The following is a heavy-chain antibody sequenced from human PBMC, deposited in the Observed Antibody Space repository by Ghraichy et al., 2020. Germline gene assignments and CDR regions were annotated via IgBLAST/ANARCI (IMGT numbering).Heavy chain of an antibody. CDR2: IYNTGST. CDR1: GVSFSTYY. V-gene: IGHV4-59*01. CDR3: ARETFRYWGGGSCYGYFDY. Sequence: SETLSLTCTVSGVSFSTYYWSWIRQPPRKGLEWIGYIYNTGSTKYNPSLKSRVTISVDTSKNQFSLKLSSVTAADTAVYFCARETFRYWGGGSCYGYFDYWGQGTLVTVSS. D-gene: IGHD2-15*01. J-gene: IGHJ4*02.